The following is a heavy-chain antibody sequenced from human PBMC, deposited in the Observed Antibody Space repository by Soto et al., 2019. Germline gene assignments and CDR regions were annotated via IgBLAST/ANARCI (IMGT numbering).Heavy chain of an antibody. CDR1: GYTFTGYY. Sequence: ASVKVSCKASGYTFTGYYMHWVRQAPGQGLKWMGWINPNSGGTNYAQKFQGWVTMTRDTSISTAYMELSRLRSDDTAVYYCARGTPYDSSGWYFFDYWGQGTLVTVSS. J-gene: IGHJ4*02. D-gene: IGHD6-19*01. V-gene: IGHV1-2*04. CDR2: INPNSGGT. CDR3: ARGTPYDSSGWYFFDY.